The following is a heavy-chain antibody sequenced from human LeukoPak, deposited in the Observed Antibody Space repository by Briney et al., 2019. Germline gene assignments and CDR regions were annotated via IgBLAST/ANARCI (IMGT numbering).Heavy chain of an antibody. CDR1: GFTLSTYW. V-gene: IGHV3-7*03. Sequence: GGSLRLSCVASGFTLSTYWMHWVRQAPGKGLEWVANIKRDGSEKYYVDSVKGRFTISRDNAKNSLYLQMNSLRVEDTAVYYCARGNPFGGYWGQGILVTVSS. CDR2: IKRDGSEK. J-gene: IGHJ4*02. CDR3: ARGNPFGGY. D-gene: IGHD3-16*01.